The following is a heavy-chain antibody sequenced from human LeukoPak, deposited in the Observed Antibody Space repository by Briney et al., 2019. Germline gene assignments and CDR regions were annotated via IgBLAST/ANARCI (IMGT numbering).Heavy chain of an antibody. CDR3: ARSGDKNVM. Sequence: QAGGSLRLSCAASGFSFSSYWMTWVRQAPGKGLEWVANIKEDGGQKHYVGSVKGRFTIFRDNAKNTLYLQMDSLRAEDTAVYYCARSGDKNVMGGQGTLVTVSS. J-gene: IGHJ4*02. CDR1: GFSFSSYW. V-gene: IGHV3-7*03. D-gene: IGHD3-10*01. CDR2: IKEDGGQK.